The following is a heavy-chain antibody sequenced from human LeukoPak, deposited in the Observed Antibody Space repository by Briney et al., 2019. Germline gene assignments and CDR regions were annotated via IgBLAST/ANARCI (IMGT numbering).Heavy chain of an antibody. D-gene: IGHD3-10*01. CDR3: ARERQDTIVHSGAFDI. Sequence: GGSLRLSCAASGFTFNNYFMHWVRQAPGKGLEWVAVIASDGSHTFYVESVKGRLTISRDNSKNTLYLHMNSLRTEDTAVYFCARERQDTIVHSGAFDIWGQGTMVTVSS. CDR2: IASDGSHT. J-gene: IGHJ3*02. V-gene: IGHV3-30-3*01. CDR1: GFTFNNYF.